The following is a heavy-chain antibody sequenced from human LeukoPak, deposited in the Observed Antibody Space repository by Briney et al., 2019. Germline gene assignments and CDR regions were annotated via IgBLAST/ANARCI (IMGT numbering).Heavy chain of an antibody. CDR1: GFTFSSYA. CDR3: AKDFLGSSWVFDS. J-gene: IGHJ4*02. V-gene: IGHV3-23*01. CDR2: VSGSGGNT. D-gene: IGHD6-13*01. Sequence: GGSLRLSCAASGFTFSSYAMSWVRQAPGKGLEWVSAVSGSGGNTYYADSVKGRFTISRDNSKNTLYLQMNSLRAEDTAVYYCAKDFLGSSWVFDSWGQGTLVTVSS.